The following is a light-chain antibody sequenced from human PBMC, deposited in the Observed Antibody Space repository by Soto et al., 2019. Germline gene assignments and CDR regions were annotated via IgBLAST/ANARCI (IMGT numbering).Light chain of an antibody. CDR1: SSDVGAYNY. J-gene: IGLJ3*02. CDR2: EVS. Sequence: QSVLTQHPSASGSPGQSVTISCTGTSSDVGAYNYVSWYQQYPGKAPKLMIYEVSKRPSGVPDRFSGSKSGKTASLTVSGLQPEDDADYYCTSYAGSNIWVFGGGTKVTVL. V-gene: IGLV2-8*01. CDR3: TSYAGSNIWV.